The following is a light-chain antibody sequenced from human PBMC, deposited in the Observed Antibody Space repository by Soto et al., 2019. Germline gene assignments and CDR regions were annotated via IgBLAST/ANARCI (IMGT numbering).Light chain of an antibody. CDR2: RAS. CDR1: QNINNW. J-gene: IGKJ1*01. Sequence: DIQMTQSPSTLSASVGDRVTITCRASQNINNWLAWYQQKPGKAPKLLIYRASSLENGVPSRFSGRGSGTDFIFTITSLQPDDFATYYCQQYSSDSTFGQGTKEEIK. CDR3: QQYSSDST. V-gene: IGKV1-5*03.